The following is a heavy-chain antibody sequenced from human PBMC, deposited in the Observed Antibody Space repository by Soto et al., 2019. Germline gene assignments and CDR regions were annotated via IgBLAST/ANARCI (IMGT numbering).Heavy chain of an antibody. J-gene: IGHJ6*02. V-gene: IGHV1-18*04. Sequence: GASVKVSCKASGYTFTSYSISWVRQAPGQGLEWMGWISAYNGNTNYAQKLQGRVTMTTDTSTSTAYMELRSLRSDDTAVYYCARVGVTGTSPYYYGMDVWGQGTTVTVSS. CDR2: ISAYNGNT. D-gene: IGHD1-20*01. CDR3: ARVGVTGTSPYYYGMDV. CDR1: GYTFTSYS.